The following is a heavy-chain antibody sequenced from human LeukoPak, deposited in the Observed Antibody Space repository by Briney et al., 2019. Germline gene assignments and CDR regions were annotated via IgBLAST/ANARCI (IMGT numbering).Heavy chain of an antibody. CDR3: ARARGDSPRIYYMDG. Sequence: SETLSLTCSVSGDSISIGDYRWSWIRQSPGKGLEWIGYIYYIGTAYYNPSLRSRVALSADTSKNQFSLKLNSVTVADSAVYFCARARGDSPRIYYMDGWGKGTTVTVSS. V-gene: IGHV4-30-4*01. D-gene: IGHD3-16*01. J-gene: IGHJ6*03. CDR2: IYYIGTA. CDR1: GDSISIGDYR.